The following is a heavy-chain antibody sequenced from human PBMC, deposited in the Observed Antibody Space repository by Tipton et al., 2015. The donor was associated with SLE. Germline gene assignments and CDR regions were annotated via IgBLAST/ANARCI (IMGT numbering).Heavy chain of an antibody. D-gene: IGHD5/OR15-5a*01. CDR1: GGGSISNFY. V-gene: IGHV4-34*01. Sequence: TLSLTCTVSGGGSISNFYWTWMRQPPGEGLEWIGEINHSGSTNYNPSLKSRVTISVDTSKNQFSLKLSSVTAADTAVYYCAGVSRDAFEIWGQGTMVTVSS. J-gene: IGHJ3*02. CDR2: INHSGST. CDR3: AGVSRDAFEI.